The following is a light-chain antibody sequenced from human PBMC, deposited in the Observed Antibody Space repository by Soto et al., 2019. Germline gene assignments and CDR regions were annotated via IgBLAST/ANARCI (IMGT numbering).Light chain of an antibody. CDR2: DVS. J-gene: IGLJ2*01. Sequence: QSALTQPASVSGSPGQSITISCTGTSSDVGGYNYVSWYQQHPGKAPKLMIYDVSNRPSGVSNRFSGSKSGNTASLTISGLQAEDEADEYCRSYTSSSTRVFGGGNKLTVL. CDR3: RSYTSSSTRV. V-gene: IGLV2-14*01. CDR1: SSDVGGYNY.